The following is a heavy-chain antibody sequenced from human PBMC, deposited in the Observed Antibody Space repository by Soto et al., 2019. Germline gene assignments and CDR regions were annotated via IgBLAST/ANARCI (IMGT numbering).Heavy chain of an antibody. CDR1: GYTFTGYY. J-gene: IGHJ3*02. CDR2: INPNSGGT. V-gene: IGHV1-2*04. D-gene: IGHD7-27*01. Sequence: ASVKVSCKASGYTFTGYYMHWVRQAPGQGLEWMGWINPNSGGTNYAQKFQGWVTMTRDTSISTAYMELSRLRSDDTAVYYCARASRGGLGTDAFDIWGQGTMVTVSS. CDR3: ARASRGGLGTDAFDI.